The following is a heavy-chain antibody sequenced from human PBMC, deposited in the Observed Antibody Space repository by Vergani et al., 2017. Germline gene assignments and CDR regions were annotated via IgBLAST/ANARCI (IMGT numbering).Heavy chain of an antibody. CDR2: ISYDGSNK. V-gene: IGHV3-30*04. J-gene: IGHJ6*03. Sequence: QVQLVESGGGVVQPGRSLRLSCAASGFTFSSYAMHWVRQAPGKGLEWVAVISYDGSNKYYADSVKGRFTISRDNSKNTLYLQMNSLRAEDTAVYYCARDQSAMGDYYYYYMDVWGKGP. CDR1: GFTFSSYA. CDR3: ARDQSAMGDYYYYYMDV. D-gene: IGHD5-18*01.